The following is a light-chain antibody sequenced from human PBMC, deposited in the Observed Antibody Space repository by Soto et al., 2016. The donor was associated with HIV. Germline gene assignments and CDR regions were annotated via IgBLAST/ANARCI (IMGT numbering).Light chain of an antibody. Sequence: SYELTQPPSVSVAPGKTARITCGGDNVGTQSVHWHQQRPGQAPVLVVLYDSDRPSGIPDRFSGSKSGNTATLTINRVDAGDEADYYCQVWDRRSDHVVFGGGTKLSVL. CDR2: YDS. CDR3: QVWDRRSDHVV. V-gene: IGLV3-21*04. J-gene: IGLJ3*02. CDR1: NVGTQS.